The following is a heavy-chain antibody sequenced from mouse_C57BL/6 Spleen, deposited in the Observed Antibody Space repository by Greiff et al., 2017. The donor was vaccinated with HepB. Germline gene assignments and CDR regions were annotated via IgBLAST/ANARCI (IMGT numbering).Heavy chain of an antibody. CDR2: ISSGSSTI. D-gene: IGHD1-1*02. V-gene: IGHV5-17*01. Sequence: EVKLQESGGGLVKPGGSLKLSCAASGFTFSDYGMHWVRQAPEKGLEWVAYISSGSSTIYYADTVKGRFTISRDNAKNTLFLQMTSLRSEDTAMYYCARWGWPYAMDYWGQGTSATVSS. CDR3: ARWGWPYAMDY. CDR1: GFTFSDYG. J-gene: IGHJ4*01.